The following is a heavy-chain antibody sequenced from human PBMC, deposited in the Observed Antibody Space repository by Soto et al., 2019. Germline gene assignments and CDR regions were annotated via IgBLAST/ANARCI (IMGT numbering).Heavy chain of an antibody. CDR1: GYSFTSYW. V-gene: IGHV5-10-1*01. CDR2: IDPSDSYT. D-gene: IGHD6-13*01. CDR3: ARQFVDSSSWVHPYYYYYGMDV. Sequence: PGESLKISCKGSGYSFTSYWISWVRQMPGKGLEWMGRIDPSDSYTNYSPSFQGHVTISADKSISTAYLQWSSLKASDTAMYYCARQFVDSSSWVHPYYYYYGMDVWGQGTTVTVSS. J-gene: IGHJ6*02.